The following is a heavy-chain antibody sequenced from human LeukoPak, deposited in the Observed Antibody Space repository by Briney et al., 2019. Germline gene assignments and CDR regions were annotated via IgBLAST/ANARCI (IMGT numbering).Heavy chain of an antibody. CDR2: ISYDGSNK. D-gene: IGHD5-18*01. Sequence: PGRSLRLSCAASGFTFSSYAMHWVRQAPGKGLEWEAVISYDGSNKYYADSVKGRFTISRDNSKNTLYLQMNSLRAEDTAVYYCARRYGYADYWGQGTLVTVSS. V-gene: IGHV3-30-3*01. CDR1: GFTFSSYA. J-gene: IGHJ4*02. CDR3: ARRYGYADY.